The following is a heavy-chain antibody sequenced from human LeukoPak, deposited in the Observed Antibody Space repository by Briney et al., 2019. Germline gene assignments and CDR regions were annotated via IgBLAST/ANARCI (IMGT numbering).Heavy chain of an antibody. CDR3: AREGLRFLECPKTPTIYYFDY. CDR1: GGSISSYY. D-gene: IGHD3-3*01. CDR2: IYTSGST. J-gene: IGHJ4*02. V-gene: IGHV4-4*07. Sequence: SETLSLTCTVSGGSISSYYWSWIRQPAGKGLEWIGRIYTSGSTNYNPSLKSRVTMSVDTSKNQFSLKLSSVTAADTAVYYCAREGLRFLECPKTPTIYYFDYWGQGTLVTVSS.